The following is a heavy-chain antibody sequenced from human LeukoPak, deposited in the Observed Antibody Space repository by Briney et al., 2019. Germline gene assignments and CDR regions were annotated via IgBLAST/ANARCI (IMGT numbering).Heavy chain of an antibody. CDR3: ARAGELFPFDY. V-gene: IGHV4-61*08. J-gene: IGHJ4*02. CDR2: IYYSGST. CDR1: GGSFRGDYY. D-gene: IGHD3-10*01. Sequence: SETLSLTRTVSGGSFRGDYYWSWIRQPPGKGLEWIGYIYYSGSTNYNPSLKSRVTISVDTSKNQFSLKLSSVTAADTAVYYCARAGELFPFDYWGQGTLVTVSS.